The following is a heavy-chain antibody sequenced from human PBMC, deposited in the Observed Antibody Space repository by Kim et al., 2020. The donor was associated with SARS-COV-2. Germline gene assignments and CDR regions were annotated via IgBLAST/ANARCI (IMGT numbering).Heavy chain of an antibody. V-gene: IGHV3-66*01. D-gene: IGHD1-26*01. Sequence: YADSVKGRVTISTDNSKNTAFLQMNSLRVEDSAVYYCATGLVGAITLDYWGQGILVTVSS. CDR3: ATGLVGAITLDY. J-gene: IGHJ4*02.